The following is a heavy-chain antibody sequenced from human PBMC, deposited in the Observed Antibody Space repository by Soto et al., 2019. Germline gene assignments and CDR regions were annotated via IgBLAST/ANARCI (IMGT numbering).Heavy chain of an antibody. V-gene: IGHV3-30-3*01. CDR1: GLTLSNYA. Sequence: QVQLVESGGGVVQPGRSLRLSCAASGLTLSNYAMHWVSQAPGTGLEWVAVISYDGSNRYYADSVKGRFTISRDNSKNTLYLQMNSLRAEDTAVYYCARVTQAVAADYWGQGTLVTVSS. CDR2: ISYDGSNR. D-gene: IGHD6-19*01. J-gene: IGHJ4*02. CDR3: ARVTQAVAADY.